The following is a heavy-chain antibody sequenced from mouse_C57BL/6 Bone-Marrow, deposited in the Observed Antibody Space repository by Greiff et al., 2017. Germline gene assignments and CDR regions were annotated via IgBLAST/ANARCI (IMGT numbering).Heavy chain of an antibody. D-gene: IGHD3-2*02. CDR2: ISDGGSYT. Sequence: EVMLVESGGGLVKPGGSLTLSCAASGFTFSSYALSWVRQTPEKRLEWVATISDGGSYTYYPDNVKGRFTISRDNAKNNLYLQMSHLKSEDTAMYYCARDRGQLRLNYFDYWGQGTTLTVSS. V-gene: IGHV5-4*01. CDR3: ARDRGQLRLNYFDY. CDR1: GFTFSSYA. J-gene: IGHJ2*01.